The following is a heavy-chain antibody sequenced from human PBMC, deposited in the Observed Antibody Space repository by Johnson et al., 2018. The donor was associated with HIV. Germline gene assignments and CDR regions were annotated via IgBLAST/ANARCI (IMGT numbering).Heavy chain of an antibody. J-gene: IGHJ3*02. V-gene: IGHV3-30*14. D-gene: IGHD6-13*01. CDR2: ISYDGSNK. CDR3: ARSGGYPNAFDI. Sequence: QVQLVESGGGVVQPGRSLRLSCAASGFTFSNYAMHWVRQAPGKGLEWVAVISYDGSNKYYADSVKGRFTISRDNSKNSLFLQMNRLRVEDTAVYYCARSGGYPNAFDIWGQGAMVTVSS. CDR1: GFTFSNYA.